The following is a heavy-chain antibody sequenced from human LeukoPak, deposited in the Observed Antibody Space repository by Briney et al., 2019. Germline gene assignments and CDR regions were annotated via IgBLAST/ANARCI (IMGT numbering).Heavy chain of an antibody. CDR3: AKDPGYYYYGMDV. CDR2: ISYDGSNK. J-gene: IGHJ6*02. CDR1: GFTFSSYA. Sequence: TGGSLRLSCAASGFTFSSYAMHWVRQAPGKGLEWVAVISYDGSNKYYADSVKGRFTISRDNSKNTLYLQMNSLRAEDTAVYYCAKDPGYYYYGMDVWGQGTTVTVSS. V-gene: IGHV3-30-3*01.